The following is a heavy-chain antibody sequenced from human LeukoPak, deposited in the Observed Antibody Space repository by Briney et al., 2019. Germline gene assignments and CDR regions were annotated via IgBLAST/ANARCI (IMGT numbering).Heavy chain of an antibody. CDR2: IYYSGTN. J-gene: IGHJ4*02. CDR1: GGSISSSY. CDR3: ARRGFCSGGTCLTFDL. D-gene: IGHD2-15*01. V-gene: IGHV4-59*08. Sequence: SETLSLTCTVSGGSISSSYWSWIRQPPGKGLEWVGYIYYSGTNKYNASLKSRLTISVDTSKNQFSLKLSSVTAADTAVYYCARRGFCSGGTCLTFDLWGQGTLVTVSS.